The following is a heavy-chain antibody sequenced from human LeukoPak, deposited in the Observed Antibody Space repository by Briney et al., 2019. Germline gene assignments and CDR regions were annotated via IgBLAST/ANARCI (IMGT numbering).Heavy chain of an antibody. CDR3: AREGYSSGWTNDY. CDR2: IYHSGST. D-gene: IGHD6-19*01. CDR1: GDSISSGGFS. J-gene: IGHJ4*02. Sequence: SQTLSLTCGVSGDSISSGGFSWSWIRQPPGKGLEWIGYIYHSGSTYYKPSPKSRVTMSVDTSKNQFSLKLSSVTAADTAVYYCAREGYSSGWTNDYWGQGTLVTVSS. V-gene: IGHV4-30-2*01.